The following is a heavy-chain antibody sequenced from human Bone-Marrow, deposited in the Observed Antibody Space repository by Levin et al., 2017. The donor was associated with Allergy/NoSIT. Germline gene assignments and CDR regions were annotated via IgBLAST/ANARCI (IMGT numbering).Heavy chain of an antibody. J-gene: IGHJ4*02. CDR2: ISYDGSNK. D-gene: IGHD6-19*01. CDR3: ARESLADPGIAVAGTDY. CDR1: GFTFSSYA. V-gene: IGHV3-30*04. Sequence: GGSLRLSCAASGFTFSSYAMHWVRQAPGKGLEWVAVISYDGSNKYYADSVKGRFTISRDNSKNTLYLQMNSLRAEDTAVYYCARESLADPGIAVAGTDYWGQGTLVTVSS.